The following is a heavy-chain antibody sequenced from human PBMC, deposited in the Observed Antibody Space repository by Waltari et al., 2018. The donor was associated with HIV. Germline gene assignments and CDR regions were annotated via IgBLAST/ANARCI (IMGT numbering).Heavy chain of an antibody. V-gene: IGHV4-59*11. CDR1: RGSLKIPY. J-gene: IGHJ3*02. Sequence: QVQLQESGPGLVKPSETLSLTCNVSRGSLKIPYWNWIRQKPGKGLEWIGFVYYSGTTVYSPALESRVTISVAPSRNQFSLRLRSATAADTATYYCARGNCAIGSCFAVAFPFDIWGPGTTVSVSS. CDR3: ARGNCAIGSCFAVAFPFDI. CDR2: VYYSGTT. D-gene: IGHD2-8*01.